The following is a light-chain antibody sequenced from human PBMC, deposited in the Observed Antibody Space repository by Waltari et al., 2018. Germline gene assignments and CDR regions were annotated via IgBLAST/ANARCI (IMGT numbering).Light chain of an antibody. CDR3: AAWDDSLDGFYV. Sequence: QSVLPQPPSASGTPGQRVTISCSGSSSNIGTNSVTWYQQLPGTAPKLLIHGNNQRPSGGPDRFACSKSGTSASLAISGLQSEDEADYFCAAWDDSLDGFYVFGTGTKVTVL. J-gene: IGLJ1*01. CDR1: SSNIGTNS. V-gene: IGLV1-44*01. CDR2: GNN.